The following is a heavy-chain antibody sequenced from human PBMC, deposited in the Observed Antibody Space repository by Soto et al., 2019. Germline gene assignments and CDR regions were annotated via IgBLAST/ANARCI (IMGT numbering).Heavy chain of an antibody. CDR2: IIPIFRTT. J-gene: IGHJ4*02. D-gene: IGHD6-13*01. CDR3: ARDSIAAAGTDS. Sequence: QVQLVQSGAEAKKPGSSVKVSCKASGGTFSSYTIGWVRQAPGQGLEWMGEIIPIFRTTNYVQKFQGRVTITADLSTNTAYMELSSLRSEDPAIYYCARDSIAAAGTDSWGQGTLVTVSS. CDR1: GGTFSSYT. V-gene: IGHV1-69*01.